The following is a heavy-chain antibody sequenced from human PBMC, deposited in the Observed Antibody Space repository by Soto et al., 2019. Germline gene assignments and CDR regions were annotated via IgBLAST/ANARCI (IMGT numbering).Heavy chain of an antibody. J-gene: IGHJ4*02. CDR3: GRDPQRNDY. Sequence: QVQLVQSGPEGKKPGASVKVSCKASVYRFTSYGVSWVRQAPGQGLEWMGWISANSGNTDYAQNLRGRFTMTTETSTSTAYMDLMSLRSDDTSVYYCGRDPQRNDYWGQGTLVTVSS. CDR1: VYRFTSYG. D-gene: IGHD6-25*01. CDR2: ISANSGNT. V-gene: IGHV1-18*04.